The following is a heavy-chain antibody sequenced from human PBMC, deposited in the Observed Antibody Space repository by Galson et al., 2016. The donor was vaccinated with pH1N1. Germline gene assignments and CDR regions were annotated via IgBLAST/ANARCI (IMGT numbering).Heavy chain of an antibody. J-gene: IGHJ4*02. D-gene: IGHD6-13*01. CDR2: TYYRSKWYN. CDR3: ARDGIAAAGIRRDQYYFDY. V-gene: IGHV6-1*01. Sequence: CAISGDSVSSHSAAWNWIRQSPSRGLEWLGRTYYRSKWYNDYAVSVKSRITINPDTSKNQFSLQLNSVTPEDTAVYYCARDGIAAAGIRRDQYYFDYWGQRTLVTVSS. CDR1: GDSVSSHSAA.